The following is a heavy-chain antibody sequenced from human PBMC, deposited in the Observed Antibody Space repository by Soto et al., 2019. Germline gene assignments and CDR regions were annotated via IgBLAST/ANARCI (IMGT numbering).Heavy chain of an antibody. CDR3: ARDPSEGRVGNWFES. CDR2: ISSSTSYV. J-gene: IGHJ5*01. V-gene: IGHV3-21*06. Sequence: PGGSLRLSCVASGFTFSRYGMNWLRQAPGKGLEWVASISSSTSYVYYADSVKGRFSTSRDSAKNILYLEMYALRTEDTAVYYCARDPSEGRVGNWFESWGQGTLVTVSS. CDR1: GFTFSRYG. D-gene: IGHD2-2*01.